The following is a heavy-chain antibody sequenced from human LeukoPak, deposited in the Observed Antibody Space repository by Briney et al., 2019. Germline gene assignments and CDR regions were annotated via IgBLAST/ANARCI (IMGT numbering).Heavy chain of an antibody. V-gene: IGHV3-9*01. CDR3: AKDIQNYYHYMDV. Sequence: GRSLRLSCAASGFTFDDYAMHWVRQAPGKGLEWVSGISWNSGSIGYADSVKGRFTISRDNAKNSLYLQMNSLRAEDTALYYCAKDIQNYYHYMDVWGKGTTVTVSS. CDR2: ISWNSGSI. CDR1: GFTFDDYA. J-gene: IGHJ6*03.